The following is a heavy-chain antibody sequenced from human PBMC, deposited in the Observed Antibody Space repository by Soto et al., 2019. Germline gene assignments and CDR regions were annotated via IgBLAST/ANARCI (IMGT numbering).Heavy chain of an antibody. J-gene: IGHJ6*02. D-gene: IGHD3-16*01. CDR1: GYTFSDFD. V-gene: IGHV1-8*01. Sequence: QVQLVQSGAELKKPGASMKVSCKASGYTFSDFDINWLRQASGQGPEWMGWMNAKSGDTFFAQRFQGKFNMTWDTSLSTAYMEVGSLTSDDTAMYYCARGNPFNYAGFDVWGQGTTVAVSS. CDR2: MNAKSGDT. CDR3: ARGNPFNYAGFDV.